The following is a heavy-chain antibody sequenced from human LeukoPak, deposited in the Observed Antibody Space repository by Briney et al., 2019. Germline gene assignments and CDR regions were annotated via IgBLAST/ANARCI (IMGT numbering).Heavy chain of an antibody. CDR1: GFTFSSYG. D-gene: IGHD6-19*01. J-gene: IGHJ4*02. CDR3: ANIPGIAVAGTGGDY. Sequence: GRSLRLSCAASGFTFSSYGMHWVRQAPGKGLEWVAVISYDGGNKYYADSVKGRFTISRDNSKNTLYLQMNSLRAEDTAVYYCANIPGIAVAGTGGDYWGQGTLVTVSS. V-gene: IGHV3-30*18. CDR2: ISYDGGNK.